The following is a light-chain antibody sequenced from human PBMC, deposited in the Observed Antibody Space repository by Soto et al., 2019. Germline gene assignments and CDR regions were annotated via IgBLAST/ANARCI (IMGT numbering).Light chain of an antibody. J-gene: IGKJ1*01. Sequence: EIVLTQSPATLSLSPGERATLSCRASQSVSPYLAWYQQKPGQAPRLLIYAASNRATGIPARFSGSGSGTDFTLTISSLEPEDFAVYYCQQRSNWWTFGQGTKVEIK. CDR3: QQRSNWWT. V-gene: IGKV3-11*01. CDR1: QSVSPY. CDR2: AAS.